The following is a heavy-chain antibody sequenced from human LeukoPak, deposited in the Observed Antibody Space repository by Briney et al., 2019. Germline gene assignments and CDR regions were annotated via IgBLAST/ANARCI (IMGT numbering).Heavy chain of an antibody. V-gene: IGHV3-21*01. CDR3: ARDLRYYYGSGSPKTDY. CDR1: GFTFSSYS. CDR2: ISSSSSYI. Sequence: PGGSLRLSCAASGFTFSSYSMNWVRQAPGKGLEWVSSISSSSSYIYYADSVKGRFTISRDNAKNSLYLQMNSLRAEGTAVYYCARDLRYYYGSGSPKTDYWGQGTLVTVSS. J-gene: IGHJ4*02. D-gene: IGHD3-10*01.